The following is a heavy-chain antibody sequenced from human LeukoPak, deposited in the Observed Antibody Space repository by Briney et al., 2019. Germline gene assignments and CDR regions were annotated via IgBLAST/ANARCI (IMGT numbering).Heavy chain of an antibody. CDR3: ARESFELWSGYDFDY. V-gene: IGHV1-2*02. CDR1: GYTFTGYY. J-gene: IGHJ4*02. CDR2: INPNSGDT. Sequence: ASVKVSCKASGYTFTGYYMHWVRQAPGQGLEWMGWINPNSGDTNYAQKFQGRVTMTRDTSISTAYMKLSRLRSDDTAVYYCARESFELWSGYDFDYWGQGTLVTVSS. D-gene: IGHD3-3*01.